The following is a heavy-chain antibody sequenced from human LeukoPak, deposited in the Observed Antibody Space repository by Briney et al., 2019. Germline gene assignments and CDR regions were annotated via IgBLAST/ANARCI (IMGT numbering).Heavy chain of an antibody. CDR2: ISGSGDYT. V-gene: IGHV3-23*01. CDR3: AKGGSGYYVFDY. D-gene: IGHD3-22*01. Sequence: GGSLRLSCAASGFTFRGFLMSWVRQAPGKGLEWISGISGSGDYTYQPDSVKGRFTISRENSKNTLYLQMNSLRAEDTAVYYCAKGGSGYYVFDYWGQGTLVTVSS. J-gene: IGHJ4*02. CDR1: GFTFRGFL.